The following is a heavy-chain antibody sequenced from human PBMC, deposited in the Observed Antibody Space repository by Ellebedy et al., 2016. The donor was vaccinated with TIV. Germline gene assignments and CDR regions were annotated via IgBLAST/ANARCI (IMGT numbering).Heavy chain of an antibody. V-gene: IGHV3-7*01. D-gene: IGHD4-17*01. CDR3: ATDGSYGDYRFPAHAFAL. CDR2: INQDGSDN. CDR1: AFSFRSYW. Sequence: GESLKISCGASAFSFRSYWMSWVRQAPGKGLEWVANINQDGSDNYHVDSVKGRFTISRDNAKNSLYLQLTSLRVEDTAVYYCATDGSYGDYRFPAHAFALWGQGTMVTVSS. J-gene: IGHJ3*01.